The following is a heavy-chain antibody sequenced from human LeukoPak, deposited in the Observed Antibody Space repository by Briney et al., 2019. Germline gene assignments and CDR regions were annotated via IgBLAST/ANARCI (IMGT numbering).Heavy chain of an antibody. V-gene: IGHV1-2*02. D-gene: IGHD3-22*01. J-gene: IGHJ4*02. Sequence: ASVKVSCKASGYTFTGYYMHWVRQAPGQGLEWMGWINPNSGGTNYAQKFQGRVTMTRDTSISTAYMELSRLRSDDTAVYYCARASTMIVVVPFDYWGQGTLVTVSS. CDR1: GYTFTGYY. CDR3: ARASTMIVVVPFDY. CDR2: INPNSGGT.